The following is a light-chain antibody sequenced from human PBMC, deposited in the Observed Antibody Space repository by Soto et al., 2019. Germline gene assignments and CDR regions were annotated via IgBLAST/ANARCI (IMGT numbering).Light chain of an antibody. CDR3: QQSHSTPT. J-gene: IGKJ4*01. Sequence: DIQMTQSPSSLSASVGGRVTITCRASQNIGIDLNWYQQKPGRVPTLLIYATSTLQNGVPSRFGGSGSGTDFTLTISNLQPEDFATYYCQQSHSTPTFGGGTKVDIK. V-gene: IGKV1-39*01. CDR1: QNIGID. CDR2: ATS.